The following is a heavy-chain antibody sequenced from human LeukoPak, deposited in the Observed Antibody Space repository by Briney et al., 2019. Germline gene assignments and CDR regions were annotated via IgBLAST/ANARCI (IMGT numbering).Heavy chain of an antibody. CDR1: GGTFISYA. Sequence: GSSVKISCKASGGTFISYAISCVRQATGRGLEWMGRIIPIFGTANYAQKFQGRVTITTDESTSTAYIELSSLRSEDTAVYYCARGWSYRYGQRNPIDYWGQGTLVTVSS. CDR2: IIPIFGTA. V-gene: IGHV1-69*05. J-gene: IGHJ4*02. D-gene: IGHD3-16*02. CDR3: ARGWSYRYGQRNPIDY.